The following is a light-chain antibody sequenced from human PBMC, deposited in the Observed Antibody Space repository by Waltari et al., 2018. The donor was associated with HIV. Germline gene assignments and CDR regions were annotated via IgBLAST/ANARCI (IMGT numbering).Light chain of an antibody. J-gene: IGLJ3*02. V-gene: IGLV1-44*01. CDR3: STWDDGLDGPV. Sequence: QSVLTQPPSASGPPGQRVSISCSGSSSNIGSHTVNWYQQLPGTAPKLLIYTDNQRPSGVPDRFSGSKSDTSASLAISGLQSEDEADYYCSTWDDGLDGPVFGGGTKLTVL. CDR2: TDN. CDR1: SSNIGSHT.